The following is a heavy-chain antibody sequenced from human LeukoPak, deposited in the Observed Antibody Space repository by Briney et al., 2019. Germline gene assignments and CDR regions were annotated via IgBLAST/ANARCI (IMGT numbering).Heavy chain of an antibody. CDR3: ARESGDYVDY. V-gene: IGHV4-59*01. Sequence: SEILSLTCTVSGGCISSYYWSWIRQPPGKGLEWIGYIYYSGSTNYNPSLKSRVTISVDTSKNQFSLKLSSVTAADTAVYYCARESGDYVDYWGQGTLVTVSS. D-gene: IGHD4-17*01. CDR2: IYYSGST. CDR1: GGCISSYY. J-gene: IGHJ4*02.